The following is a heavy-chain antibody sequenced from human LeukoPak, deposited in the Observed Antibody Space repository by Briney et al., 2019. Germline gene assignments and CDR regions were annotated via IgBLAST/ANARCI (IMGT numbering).Heavy chain of an antibody. D-gene: IGHD3-10*01. CDR3: ASHGEAPYAFDI. CDR2: IYDSGST. J-gene: IGHJ3*02. CDR1: GVSISSGGYY. V-gene: IGHV4-30-2*01. Sequence: SQTLSLTCTVSGVSISSGGYYWTWIRQPPGKGLEWIGYIYDSGSTYYNPSLKSRVTISVDRSKNQFSLKLNSVTAADTAVYYCASHGEAPYAFDIWGQRTMVTVSS.